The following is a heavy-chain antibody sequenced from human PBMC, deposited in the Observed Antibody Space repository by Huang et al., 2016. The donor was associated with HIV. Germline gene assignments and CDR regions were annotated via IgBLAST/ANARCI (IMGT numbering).Heavy chain of an antibody. V-gene: IGHV3-74*01. CDR3: ARDPRIQSWLNFFDY. CDR1: GFSISSYW. J-gene: IGHJ4*02. CDR2: INSNGSST. Sequence: EVQLVESGGGLVQPGGSLRLSCAASGFSISSYWMHWVRQAPGEGRVGVSRINSNGSSTSHGDSVKGRFTICRDNAKNTLYLQMNSLGAEDTAVYYCARDPRIQSWLNFFDYWGQGTLVSVSS. D-gene: IGHD3-22*01.